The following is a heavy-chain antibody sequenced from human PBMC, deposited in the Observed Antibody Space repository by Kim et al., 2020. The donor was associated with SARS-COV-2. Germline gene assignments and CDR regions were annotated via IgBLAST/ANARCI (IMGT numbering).Heavy chain of an antibody. CDR1: GGSISSYY. CDR3: ARRVSSSWYGYYFDY. J-gene: IGHJ4*02. D-gene: IGHD6-13*01. Sequence: SETLSLTCTVSGGSISSYYWSWIRQPPGKGLEWLGYIYYSGSTNYNPSLKSRVTISVDTSKNQFSLKLSSVTAADTAVYYCARRVSSSWYGYYFDYWGQGTLVTVSS. CDR2: IYYSGST. V-gene: IGHV4-59*08.